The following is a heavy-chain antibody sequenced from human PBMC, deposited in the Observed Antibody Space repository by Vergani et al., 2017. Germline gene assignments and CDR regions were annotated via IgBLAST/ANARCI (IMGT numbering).Heavy chain of an antibody. CDR3: ARGDYGILTGYRY. CDR2: INPSGGHT. CDR1: GYTFSNYY. Sequence: QVPVVQSGAEVKKSGASVKVSCKTSGYTFSNYYMHWVRQAPGQGLEWMGIINPSGGHTNYAQKFQGRVTMTRDTSTSTVYMELSSLRSEDTAIYYCARGDYGILTGYRYWVQGTLVTVSA. J-gene: IGHJ4*02. D-gene: IGHD3-9*01. V-gene: IGHV1-46*03.